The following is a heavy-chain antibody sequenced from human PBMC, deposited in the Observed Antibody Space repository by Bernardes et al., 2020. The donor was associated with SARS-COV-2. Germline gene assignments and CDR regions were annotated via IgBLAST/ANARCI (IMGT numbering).Heavy chain of an antibody. Sequence: AEVEVACKASGYTFTSYGISWVRQAPGQGLEWMGWISADSGNTDYAQKFQGRVTMTTDTSTSTAYMELRSLRSDDTAVYYCATVVGYSYGGGWFDPWGQGTLVTVSS. CDR2: ISADSGNT. CDR1: GYTFTSYG. J-gene: IGHJ5*02. V-gene: IGHV1-18*01. D-gene: IGHD5-18*01. CDR3: ATVVGYSYGGGWFDP.